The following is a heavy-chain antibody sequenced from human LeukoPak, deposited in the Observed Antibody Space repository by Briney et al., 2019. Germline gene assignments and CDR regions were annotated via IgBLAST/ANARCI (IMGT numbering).Heavy chain of an antibody. Sequence: GGSLRLSCAASGFTFSSFWMIWVRQAPGKGLEWVANIKEDGSVKNYVDSVKGRFTISRDNAKNSLFLQMNSLRAEDTAVYYCAKDTYSTSPYYFDYWGQGTLVTVSS. CDR3: AKDTYSTSPYYFDY. CDR2: IKEDGSVK. CDR1: GFTFSSFW. V-gene: IGHV3-7*03. D-gene: IGHD1-26*01. J-gene: IGHJ4*02.